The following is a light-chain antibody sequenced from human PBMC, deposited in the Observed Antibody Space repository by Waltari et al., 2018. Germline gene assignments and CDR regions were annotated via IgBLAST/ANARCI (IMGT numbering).Light chain of an antibody. J-gene: IGKJ5*01. V-gene: IGKV3D-15*01. CDR3: QQYNHWSLIS. Sequence: IVMTQSPATVSVSPGERATLSCRASQYIGENVGWYQQKPGQAPRILIYGTSNRATGTPARFSGSGSGTDFTLTISSLQSEDFAVYDCQQYNHWSLISFGQGTRLEMK. CDR1: QYIGEN. CDR2: GTS.